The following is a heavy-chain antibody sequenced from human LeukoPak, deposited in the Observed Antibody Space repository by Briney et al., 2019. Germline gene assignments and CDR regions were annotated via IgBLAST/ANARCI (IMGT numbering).Heavy chain of an antibody. J-gene: IGHJ4*02. Sequence: GGSLRLSCAASGFTFSSYATHWVRQAPGKGLEWVAFIRYDGRNKYYADSVKGRFTISRDNSKNTLYLQMNSLRAEDTSVYYCAKDLGDSGPTPDSDYWGQGTLVTVSS. D-gene: IGHD1-26*01. CDR2: IRYDGRNK. CDR3: AKDLGDSGPTPDSDY. V-gene: IGHV3-30*02. CDR1: GFTFSSYA.